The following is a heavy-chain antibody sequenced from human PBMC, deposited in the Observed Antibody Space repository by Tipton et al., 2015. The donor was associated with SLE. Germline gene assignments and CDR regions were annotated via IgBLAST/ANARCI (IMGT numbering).Heavy chain of an antibody. CDR3: ARGGRLTRAFDI. CDR2: IIPILGIA. D-gene: IGHD1-1*01. Sequence: QLVQSGAEVKKPGSSVKVSCKASGGTFSSYTISWVRQAPGQGLEWMGRIIPILGIANYAQKFQGRVTITADKSTSTAYMELRSLRSDDTAVYYCARGGRLTRAFDIWGQGTMVTVSS. V-gene: IGHV1-69*09. CDR1: GGTFSSYT. J-gene: IGHJ3*02.